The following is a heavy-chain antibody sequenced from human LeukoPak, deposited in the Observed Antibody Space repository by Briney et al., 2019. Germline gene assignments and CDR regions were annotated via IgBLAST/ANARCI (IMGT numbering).Heavy chain of an antibody. J-gene: IGHJ4*02. CDR1: GGSFSGYY. CDR3: ARGGRDNYDSSGPPGAYYFDY. V-gene: IGHV4-34*01. Sequence: SETLSLTCAVYGGSFSGYYWSWIRQPPGKGLEWIGEINHSGSTNYNPSLKSRVTISVGTSKNQFSLKLSSVTAADTAVYYCARGGRDNYDSSGPPGAYYFDYWGQGTLVTVSS. D-gene: IGHD3-22*01. CDR2: INHSGST.